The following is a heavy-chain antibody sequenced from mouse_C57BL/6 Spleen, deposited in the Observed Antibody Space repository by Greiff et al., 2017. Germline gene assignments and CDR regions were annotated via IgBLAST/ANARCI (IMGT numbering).Heavy chain of an antibody. J-gene: IGHJ3*01. CDR3: ARERGNYEKFAY. CDR1: GYTFTSYW. V-gene: IGHV1-59*01. Sequence: QVQLQQPGAELVRPGTSVKLSCKASGYTFTSYWMHWVKQRPGQGLEWIGVIDPSDSYTNYNQKFKGKATLTVDTSSSTAYMQLSSLTSEDAAVYYCARERGNYEKFAYWGQGTLVTVSA. CDR2: IDPSDSYT. D-gene: IGHD2-1*01.